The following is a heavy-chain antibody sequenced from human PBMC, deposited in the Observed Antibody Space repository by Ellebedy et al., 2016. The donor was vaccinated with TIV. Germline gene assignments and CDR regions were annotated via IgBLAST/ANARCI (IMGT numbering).Heavy chain of an antibody. J-gene: IGHJ4*02. V-gene: IGHV4-34*01. CDR1: GGSFSGYY. CDR2: INHSGST. CDR3: ARAYGYSSGWYLPFDY. D-gene: IGHD6-19*01. Sequence: SETLSLTXAVYGGSFSGYYWSWIRQPPGKGLEWIGEINHSGSTNYNPSLKSRVTISVDTSKNQFSLKLSSVTAADTAVYYCARAYGYSSGWYLPFDYWGQGTLVTVSS.